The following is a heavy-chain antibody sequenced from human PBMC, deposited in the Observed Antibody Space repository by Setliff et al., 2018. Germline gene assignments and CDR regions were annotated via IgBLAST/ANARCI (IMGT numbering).Heavy chain of an antibody. J-gene: IGHJ4*02. CDR2: ISPYSGES. V-gene: IGHV1-18*01. Sequence: ASVKVSCKTSGFSFSTFGFSWVRQAPRQGLEWMGWISPYSGESNYAQKFQDRLTVTADTSTKTTYMELRSLTSDDTAVYFCTRSRAPRVVLAADFDLWGQGTLVTVSS. D-gene: IGHD3-16*01. CDR1: GFSFSTFG. CDR3: TRSRAPRVVLAADFDL.